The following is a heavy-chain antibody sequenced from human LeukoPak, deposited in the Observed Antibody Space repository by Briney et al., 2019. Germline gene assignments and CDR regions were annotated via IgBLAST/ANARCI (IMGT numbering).Heavy chain of an antibody. CDR3: PRASPSAYGDYLDY. V-gene: IGHV4-61*02. CDR1: GGSISSGSYY. CDR2: IYTSGST. D-gene: IGHD4-17*01. Sequence: SETLSLTCTVSGGSISSGSYYWSWIRQPAGKGLEWIRRIYTSGSTNYNPSLKSRVTISVATSKNQFSLNLTSVPAPDTPAYYCPRASPSAYGDYLDYWRHGTLATVSS. J-gene: IGHJ4*01.